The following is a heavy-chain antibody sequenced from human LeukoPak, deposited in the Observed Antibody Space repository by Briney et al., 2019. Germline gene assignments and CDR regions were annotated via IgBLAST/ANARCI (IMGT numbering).Heavy chain of an antibody. J-gene: IGHJ4*02. CDR2: ISGSGGST. CDR1: GFTFSSYA. CDR3: AKAEGVFTMIVVVPGY. V-gene: IGHV3-23*01. D-gene: IGHD3-22*01. Sequence: PGGSLRLSCAASGFTFSSYAMSWVRQAPGKGLEWVSAISGSGGSTYYADSVKGRFTISRDNSKNTLYLQMNSLRAEDTAVYCCAKAEGVFTMIVVVPGYWGQGTLVTVSS.